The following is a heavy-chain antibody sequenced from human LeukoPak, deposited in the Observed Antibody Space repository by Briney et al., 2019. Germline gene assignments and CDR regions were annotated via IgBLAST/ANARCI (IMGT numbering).Heavy chain of an antibody. V-gene: IGHV4-4*07. CDR1: GGSISIYY. CDR2: IYTSGST. CDR3: ARTEEVYSSGWYVMDY. D-gene: IGHD6-19*01. Sequence: SETLSLTCTVSGGSISIYYWSWIRQPAGKGLEWIGRIYTSGSTNYNPSLKSRVTMSVDTSKNQFSLKLSSVTAADTAVYYCARTEEVYSSGWYVMDYWGQGTLVTVSS. J-gene: IGHJ4*02.